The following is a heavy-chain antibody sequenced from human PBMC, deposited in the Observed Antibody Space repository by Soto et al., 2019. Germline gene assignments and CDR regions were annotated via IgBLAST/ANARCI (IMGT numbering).Heavy chain of an antibody. CDR3: AHTRREMEWLGDNYYYYYYMDV. CDR2: IYWDDDK. D-gene: IGHD3-3*01. CDR1: GFSLSTRGVG. V-gene: IGHV2-5*02. J-gene: IGHJ6*03. Sequence: SGPTLVNPTQTLTLTCTFSGFSLSTRGVGVGWIRQPPGKALEWLALIYWDDDKRYSPSLKSRLTITKDTSKNQVVLTMTNMDPVDTATYYCAHTRREMEWLGDNYYYYYYMDVWGKGTTVTVSS.